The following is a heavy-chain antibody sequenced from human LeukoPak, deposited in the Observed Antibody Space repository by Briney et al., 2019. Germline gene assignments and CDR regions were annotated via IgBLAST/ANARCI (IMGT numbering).Heavy chain of an antibody. CDR3: ARHGEDDFWSGFWWFDP. V-gene: IGHV4-39*01. D-gene: IGHD3-3*01. Sequence: PSETLSLTCTVSGGSISSSSYYWGWIRQPPGKGLEWIGSIYYSGSTYYNPSLKSRVTISVDTSKNQFSLKLSSATAADTAVYYCARHGEDDFWSGFWWFDPWGQGTLVTVSS. J-gene: IGHJ5*02. CDR1: GGSISSSSYY. CDR2: IYYSGST.